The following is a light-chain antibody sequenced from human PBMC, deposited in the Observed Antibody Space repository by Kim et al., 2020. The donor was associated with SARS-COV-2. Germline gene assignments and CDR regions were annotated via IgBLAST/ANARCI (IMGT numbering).Light chain of an antibody. Sequence: LSASVGDRVTITGRASQTIGNWLAWYQQKTGKAPKLLIYKASTLESGVPLRFSGRGSGTEFTLTISSLQPDDFATYYCQQYSRYSAFGQGTKLEI. CDR3: QQYSRYSA. CDR2: KAS. V-gene: IGKV1-5*03. J-gene: IGKJ2*01. CDR1: QTIGNW.